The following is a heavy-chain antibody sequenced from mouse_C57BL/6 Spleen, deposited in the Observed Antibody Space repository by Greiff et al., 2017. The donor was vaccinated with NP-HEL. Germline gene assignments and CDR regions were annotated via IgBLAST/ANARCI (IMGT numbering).Heavy chain of an antibody. CDR2: INPNNGGT. V-gene: IGHV1-26*01. Sequence: EVQLQQSGPELVKPGASVKISCKASGYTFTDYYMNWVKQSHGKSLEWIGDINPNNGGTSYNQKFKGKATLTVDKSSSTAYMELRSLTSEDSAVYYCARNGNYRYFDVWGTGTTVTVSS. D-gene: IGHD2-1*01. CDR3: ARNGNYRYFDV. J-gene: IGHJ1*03. CDR1: GYTFTDYY.